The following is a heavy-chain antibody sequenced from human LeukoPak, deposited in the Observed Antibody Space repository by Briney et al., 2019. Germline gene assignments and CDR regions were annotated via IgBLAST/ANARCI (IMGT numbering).Heavy chain of an antibody. CDR1: GYTFTSYD. CDR3: ARVVYDSSDNDY. CDR2: MNPNRATT. D-gene: IGHD3-22*01. J-gene: IGHJ4*02. V-gene: IGHV1-8*02. Sequence: ASVKVSCKASGYTFTSYDINWVRQATGQGLEWMGWMNPNRATTEYAQKFQGRVTMTWNTSISTAYMELSSLRSEDTAVYYCARVVYDSSDNDYWGQGTLVTVSS.